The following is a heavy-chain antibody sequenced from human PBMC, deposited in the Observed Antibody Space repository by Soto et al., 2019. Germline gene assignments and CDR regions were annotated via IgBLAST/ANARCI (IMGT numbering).Heavy chain of an antibody. CDR2: ISYDGSNK. V-gene: IGHV3-30*18. CDR3: AKDFMAAAPYYYGMDV. D-gene: IGHD6-13*01. CDR1: GFTFSSYG. Sequence: WGSLRLSCAASGFTFSSYGMHWVRQAPGKGLEWVAVISYDGSNKYYADSVKGRFTISRDNSKNTLYLQMNSLRAEDTAVYYCAKDFMAAAPYYYGMDVWGQGTTVNVSS. J-gene: IGHJ6*02.